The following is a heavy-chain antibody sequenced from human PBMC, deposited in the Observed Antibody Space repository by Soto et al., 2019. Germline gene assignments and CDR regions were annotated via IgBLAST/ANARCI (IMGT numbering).Heavy chain of an antibody. CDR3: AREGFGPLHGLVDV. CDR2: VHHSWGS. J-gene: IGHJ6*02. CDR1: GGSISSYY. D-gene: IGHD3-10*01. V-gene: IGHV4-59*12. Sequence: QVQLQESGPGLVKPSETLSLSCTVSGGSISSYYWSWLRQSPGKRMEWIGYVHHSWGSSYNPSLQSRVAISLDPSKSQFSLKVTSVTATDTAVYYCAREGFGPLHGLVDVWGQWTTVTVSS.